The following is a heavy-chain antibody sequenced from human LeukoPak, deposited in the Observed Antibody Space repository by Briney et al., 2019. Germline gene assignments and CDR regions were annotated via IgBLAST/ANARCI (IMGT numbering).Heavy chain of an antibody. D-gene: IGHD5-18*01. J-gene: IGHJ5*02. V-gene: IGHV4-34*01. CDR2: INHSGST. Sequence: PSETLSLTCAVHGGSFSGYYGSWIRPPPGKGLEWIGEINHSGSTNYNPSLKSRVTISVDTSKNQFSLKLSSVTAADTAVYYCARARGYSYGQTNWFDPWGQGTLVTVSS. CDR3: ARARGYSYGQTNWFDP. CDR1: GGSFSGYY.